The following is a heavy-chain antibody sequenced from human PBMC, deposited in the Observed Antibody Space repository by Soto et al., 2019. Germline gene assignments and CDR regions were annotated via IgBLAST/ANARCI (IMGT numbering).Heavy chain of an antibody. Sequence: QVQLQQWGAGLLKPSETLSLTCAVYGGSFSGYYWSWIRQPPGKGLEWIGEINHSGSTNYNPSLKSRGTISVDTSKYQFSLKLGSVSAADTAVYCCARGCGYYQPYYFDVWGQGTLVTVSS. D-gene: IGHD3-3*01. CDR2: INHSGST. CDR3: ARGCGYYQPYYFDV. CDR1: GGSFSGYY. V-gene: IGHV4-34*01. J-gene: IGHJ4*02.